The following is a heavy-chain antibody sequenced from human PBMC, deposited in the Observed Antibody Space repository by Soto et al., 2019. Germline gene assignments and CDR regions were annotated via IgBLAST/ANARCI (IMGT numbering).Heavy chain of an antibody. J-gene: IGHJ6*02. CDR2: IIPIFGTV. D-gene: IGHD4-17*01. Sequence: GASVKVSCKISGGTFSSQAISWVRQAPGQGLEWMGGIIPIFGTVQYAQKFEGRVTLSADKSTTTAYMEVSSLRSEDTAVYYCARDQKGSATATYFNDYALDVWGQGTPVTVSS. CDR3: ARDQKGSATATYFNDYALDV. V-gene: IGHV1-69*06. CDR1: GGTFSSQA.